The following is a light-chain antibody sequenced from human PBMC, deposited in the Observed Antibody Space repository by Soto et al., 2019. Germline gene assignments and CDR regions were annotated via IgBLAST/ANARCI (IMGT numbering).Light chain of an antibody. V-gene: IGKV3-20*01. CDR2: GTS. CDR1: QSVRSSH. CDR3: QQYSSSPLT. Sequence: EIVLTQSPGTLSLSPGERSTLSCSSSQSVRSSHLAWYQQQPGQAPRLLIYGTSSRATGIPDRFSGSGSGTDFTLTISRLEPEDFAVYHCQQYSSSPLTFGGGTKVDIK. J-gene: IGKJ4*01.